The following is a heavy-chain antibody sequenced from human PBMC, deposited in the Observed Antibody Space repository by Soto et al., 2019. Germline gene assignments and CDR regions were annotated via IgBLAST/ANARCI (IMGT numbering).Heavy chain of an antibody. D-gene: IGHD6-19*01. CDR3: AKGAVAGTPTSYYYYGMDV. V-gene: IGHV1-69*12. CDR2: IIPIFGTV. J-gene: IGHJ6*02. CDR1: GGTFRTYA. Sequence: QVQLLQSGAEVKKPGSSVRVSCEASGGTFRTYAISWVRQAPGQGLEWMGEIIPIFGTVNYAQKFQGRVTITADESTTTVYMDLRSLRPGDTAVYYCAKGAVAGTPTSYYYYGMDVWGQGTTVTVSS.